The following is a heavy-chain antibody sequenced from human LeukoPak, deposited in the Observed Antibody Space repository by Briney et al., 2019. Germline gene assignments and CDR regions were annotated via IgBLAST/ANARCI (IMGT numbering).Heavy chain of an antibody. CDR1: GFTFTDYW. J-gene: IGHJ4*01. CDR2: IRQDGGEK. V-gene: IGHV3-7*01. D-gene: IGHD6-13*01. CDR3: AIDGTAPGLYFDL. Sequence: GGSLRLXCAVYGFTFTDYWMNWGRQAPGKGLEWVASIRQDGGEKYYVDSVKGRFTISRDNAKNSLYLQMSSLRAEDTAVYYCAIDGTAPGLYFDLWGQGTLVAVSS.